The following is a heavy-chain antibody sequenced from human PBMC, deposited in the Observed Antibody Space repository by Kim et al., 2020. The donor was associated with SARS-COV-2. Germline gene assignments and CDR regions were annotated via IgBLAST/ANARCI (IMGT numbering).Heavy chain of an antibody. CDR1: GGSISSADYY. Sequence: SETLSLTCTVSGGSISSADYYWSWIRQSPGKGPEWIGYIHSSGATNYNPSLKTRVTMSQDTAKRQFSLILTSVTAADTAIYYCAREVWIFGPIAHTYYF. CDR3: AREVWIFGPIAHTYYF. D-gene: IGHD3-3*01. J-gene: IGHJ4*01. CDR2: IHSSGAT. V-gene: IGHV4-30-4*01.